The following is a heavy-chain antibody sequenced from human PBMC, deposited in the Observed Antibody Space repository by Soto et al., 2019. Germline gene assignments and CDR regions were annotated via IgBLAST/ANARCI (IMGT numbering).Heavy chain of an antibody. J-gene: IGHJ3*02. D-gene: IGHD1-20*01. CDR1: GYTFTGYY. V-gene: IGHV1-2*04. Sequence: ASVKVSCKASGYTFTGYYMHWVRQAPGQGLEWMGWINPNSGGTNYAQKFQGWVTMTRDTSISTAYMELSRLRSHDTAVYYCARVVTGTDEDFEIWGQGPRVTVSS. CDR3: ARVVTGTDEDFEI. CDR2: INPNSGGT.